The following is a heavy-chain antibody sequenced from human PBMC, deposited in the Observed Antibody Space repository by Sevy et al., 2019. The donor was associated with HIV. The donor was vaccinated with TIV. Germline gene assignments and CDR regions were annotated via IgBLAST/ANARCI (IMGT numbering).Heavy chain of an antibody. Sequence: GGSLRLSCAASGFTFSSYAMHWVRQAPGKGLEWVAVISYDGSNKYYADSVKGRFTISRDNSKNTLYLQMNSLRAEDTAVYYCARDRDSSGWLDAFDICGQGTMVTVSS. CDR2: ISYDGSNK. J-gene: IGHJ3*02. CDR3: ARDRDSSGWLDAFDI. CDR1: GFTFSSYA. D-gene: IGHD6-19*01. V-gene: IGHV3-30-3*01.